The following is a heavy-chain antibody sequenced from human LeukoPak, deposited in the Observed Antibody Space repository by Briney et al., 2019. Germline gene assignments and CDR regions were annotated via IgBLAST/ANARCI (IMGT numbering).Heavy chain of an antibody. CDR3: ARHPARQQWLNDY. CDR2: INTNTGNP. Sequence: ASVKVSCKASGYTFTSYDINWVRQAPGQGLEWMGWINTNTGNPTYAQGFTGRFVFSLDTSVSTAYLQISSLKAEDTAVYYCARHPARQQWLNDYWGQGTLVTVSS. V-gene: IGHV7-4-1*02. J-gene: IGHJ4*02. CDR1: GYTFTSYD. D-gene: IGHD6-19*01.